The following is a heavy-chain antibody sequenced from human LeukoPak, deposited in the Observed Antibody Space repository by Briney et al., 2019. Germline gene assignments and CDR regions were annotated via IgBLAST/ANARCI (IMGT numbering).Heavy chain of an antibody. V-gene: IGHV4-39*01. CDR2: VYYSGST. Sequence: SETLSLTCTVSGGSISSSSYYWGWIRQPPGKGLEWIGSVYYSGSTYYNPSLKSRVTISVDTSKNQFPLKLSSVTAADTAVYYCARPRYGDYLRSWPGYFDPWGQGTLVTVSS. D-gene: IGHD4-17*01. CDR1: GGSISSSSYY. CDR3: ARPRYGDYLRSWPGYFDP. J-gene: IGHJ5*02.